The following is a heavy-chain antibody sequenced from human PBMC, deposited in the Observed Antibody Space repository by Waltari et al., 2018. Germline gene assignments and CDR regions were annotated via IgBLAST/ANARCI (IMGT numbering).Heavy chain of an antibody. J-gene: IGHJ2*01. CDR3: ATDSKARIAGAHPPWYFDL. D-gene: IGHD6-19*01. CDR1: GYTLTELS. V-gene: IGHV1-24*01. CDR2: FDPEDGET. Sequence: QVQLVQSGAEVKKPGASVKVSCKVSGYTLTELSMHWVRQAPGKGLEWMGGFDPEDGETIYAQRFQGRVTMTADTSTDTAYMELSSLKSEDTAVYYCATDSKARIAGAHPPWYFDLWGRGTLVTVSS.